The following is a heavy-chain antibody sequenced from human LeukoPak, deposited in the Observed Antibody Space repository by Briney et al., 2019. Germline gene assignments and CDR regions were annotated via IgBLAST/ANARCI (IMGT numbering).Heavy chain of an antibody. D-gene: IGHD6-19*01. V-gene: IGHV3-30*02. CDR2: IWYDGSNK. J-gene: IGHJ4*02. CDR1: GFTFSSYW. Sequence: PGGSLRLSCAASGFTFSSYWMSWVRQAPGKGLEWVAFIWYDGSNKYNEDSVKGRFTISRDNSKSTLYLQMNSLRAEDTAVYYCAKDHSSRIFDYWGQGTLVTVSS. CDR3: AKDHSSRIFDY.